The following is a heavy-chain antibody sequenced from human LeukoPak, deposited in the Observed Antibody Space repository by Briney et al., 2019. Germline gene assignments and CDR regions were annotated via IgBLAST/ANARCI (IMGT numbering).Heavy chain of an antibody. V-gene: IGHV3-23*01. J-gene: IGHJ4*02. CDR1: GFTFSNNA. D-gene: IGHD3-22*01. Sequence: AGGSLRLSCAASGFTFSNNAMTWVRQAPGEGLEWVSTITGSDDSTYYADSVKGRFTISRDYSKNTVFLQLNNLRAEDTAMYHCAKGPQLYSGYHPNYWGQGTLVTVSS. CDR2: ITGSDDST. CDR3: AKGPQLYSGYHPNY.